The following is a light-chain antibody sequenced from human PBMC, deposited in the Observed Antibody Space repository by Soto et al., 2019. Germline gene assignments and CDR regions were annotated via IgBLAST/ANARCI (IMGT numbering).Light chain of an antibody. J-gene: IGLJ2*01. CDR1: SGHFGDDDY. Sequence: QSALTQPASVSGSPEQSITISCTGTSGHFGDDDYVSWYQQHPDKAPKLIIYDVSDRPSGVSNRFSGSKSGNTASLTISGLQAEDEADYYCSSFTTNTSVIFGGGTKLTVL. V-gene: IGLV2-14*03. CDR2: DVS. CDR3: SSFTTNTSVI.